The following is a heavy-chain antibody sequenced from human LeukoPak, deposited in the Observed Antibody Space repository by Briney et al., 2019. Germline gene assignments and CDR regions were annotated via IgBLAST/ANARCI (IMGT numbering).Heavy chain of an antibody. V-gene: IGHV1-69*01. CDR1: GGTFSSYA. D-gene: IGHD6-13*01. CDR3: ANLLGSSSWIDY. CDR2: IIPIFGTA. Sequence: SSVKVSCKASGGTFSSYAISWVRQAPGQGLEWMGGIIPIFGTANYAQKFQGRVTITADESTSTAYMELSSLRSEDTAVYYCANLLGSSSWIDYWGQGTLVTVSS. J-gene: IGHJ4*02.